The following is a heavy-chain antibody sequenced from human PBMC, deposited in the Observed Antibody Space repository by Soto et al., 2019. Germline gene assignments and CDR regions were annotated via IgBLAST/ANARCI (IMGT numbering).Heavy chain of an antibody. CDR3: ARDPDYGDYWGYFFDS. Sequence: QVQLVQSGAEVMKPGASVKVSCKTSGYTFAAYYIHWIRQAPGQGLEWMGWINPTSGGTVYAQNFQDRVTMTRDTSISTAYMELRRLNSDDTAVYYCARDPDYGDYWGYFFDSWGQGTPVTVSS. D-gene: IGHD4-17*01. CDR2: INPTSGGT. CDR1: GYTFAAYY. V-gene: IGHV1-2*02. J-gene: IGHJ4*02.